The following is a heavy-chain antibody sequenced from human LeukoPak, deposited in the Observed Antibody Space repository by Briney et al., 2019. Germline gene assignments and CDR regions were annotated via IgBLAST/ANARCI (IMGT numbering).Heavy chain of an antibody. D-gene: IGHD2-15*01. J-gene: IGHJ4*02. Sequence: GGTLRLSCAASGFTFSSYGMSWVRQAPGEGLEWVSAISGSGGSTYYADSVKGRFTISRDNSKNTLYLQMNSLRAEDTALYYCAKGGYCSGGSCYDDYWGQGTLVTVSS. V-gene: IGHV3-23*01. CDR2: ISGSGGST. CDR3: AKGGYCSGGSCYDDY. CDR1: GFTFSSYG.